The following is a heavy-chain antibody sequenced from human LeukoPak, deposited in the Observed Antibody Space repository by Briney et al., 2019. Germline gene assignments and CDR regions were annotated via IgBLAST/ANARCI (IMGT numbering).Heavy chain of an antibody. CDR3: ARDRVAVAGYYYYCYMDV. J-gene: IGHJ6*03. Sequence: SETLSLTCTVSGGSISSGSYYWSWIRQPAGKGLEWIGRIYTSGSTNYNPSLKSRVTISVDTSKNQFSLKLSSVTAADTAVYYCARDRVAVAGYYYYCYMDVWGKGTTVTVSS. CDR2: IYTSGST. V-gene: IGHV4-61*02. CDR1: GGSISSGSYY. D-gene: IGHD6-19*01.